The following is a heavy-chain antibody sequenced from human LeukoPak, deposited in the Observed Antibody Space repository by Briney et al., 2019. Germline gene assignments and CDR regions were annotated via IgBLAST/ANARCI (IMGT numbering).Heavy chain of an antibody. CDR3: AKDGGLWVSAHWGDS. CDR2: ITTGDGNT. V-gene: IGHV3-23*01. Sequence: GGSLRLSCTASGFTFSSYTITWVRQAPGKGLKWVSTITTGDGNTYYADSVKGRFTVSRDDSKNTLYLQMNSLRAEDTAVYYCAKDGGLWVSAHWGDSWGRGTLVTVSS. J-gene: IGHJ4*02. CDR1: GFTFSSYT. D-gene: IGHD7-27*01.